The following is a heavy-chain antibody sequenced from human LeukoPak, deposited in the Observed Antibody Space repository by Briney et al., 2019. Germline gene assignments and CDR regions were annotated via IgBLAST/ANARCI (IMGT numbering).Heavy chain of an antibody. D-gene: IGHD6-19*01. CDR1: GFTVSSNY. Sequence: GGSMTLSWAASGFTVSSNYMSWVRQAPGGGLEWDSAIYSGGSTYYADSVKGGFTIPRDNSKNTLYLKINSLRAEDTAVYYCAGAHYSSGWYVGRGYYFDYWGQGTLVTVSS. V-gene: IGHV3-66*02. CDR3: AGAHYSSGWYVGRGYYFDY. J-gene: IGHJ4*02. CDR2: IYSGGST.